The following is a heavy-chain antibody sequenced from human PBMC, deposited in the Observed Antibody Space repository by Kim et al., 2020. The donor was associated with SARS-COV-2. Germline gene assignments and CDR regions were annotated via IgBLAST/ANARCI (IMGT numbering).Heavy chain of an antibody. J-gene: IGHJ3*02. CDR2: GNT. D-gene: IGHD2-2*01. V-gene: IGHV1-58*01. Sequence: GNTNYAQKFQERVTLTRDMSTSTAYMELSSRRSEDTAVYYCAGGLSSFDIWGQGTMVTVSS. CDR3: AGGLSSFDI.